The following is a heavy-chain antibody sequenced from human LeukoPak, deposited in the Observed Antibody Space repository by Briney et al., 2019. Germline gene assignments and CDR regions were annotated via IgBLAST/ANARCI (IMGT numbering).Heavy chain of an antibody. CDR3: AKDSRPYSSGSYVDY. CDR1: GFTFSSYA. J-gene: IGHJ4*02. D-gene: IGHD3-10*01. Sequence: GGSLRLSCAASGFTFSSYAMSWVRQAPGKGLEWVSAISGSGGSTYYADSVKGRFTISRDNSKNTLYLQMNSLRAEDTAVYYCAKDSRPYSSGSYVDYWGQGTLVTVSS. CDR2: ISGSGGST. V-gene: IGHV3-23*01.